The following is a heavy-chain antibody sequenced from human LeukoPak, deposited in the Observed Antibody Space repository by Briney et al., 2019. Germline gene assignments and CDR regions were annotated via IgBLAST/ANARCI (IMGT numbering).Heavy chain of an antibody. CDR2: FDPEDGET. CDR3: ATDRRYYDSSGYTTVEFDY. Sequence: ASVTVSCTVSGYTLTELSMHWVRQAPGKGLVWMGGFDPEDGETIYAQKFQGRVTMTEDTSTDTAYMELSSLRSEDTAVYYCATDRRYYDSSGYTTVEFDYWGQGTLVTVSS. J-gene: IGHJ4*02. V-gene: IGHV1-24*01. D-gene: IGHD3-22*01. CDR1: GYTLTELS.